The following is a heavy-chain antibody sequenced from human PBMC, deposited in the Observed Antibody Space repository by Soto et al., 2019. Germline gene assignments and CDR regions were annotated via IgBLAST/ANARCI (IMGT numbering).Heavy chain of an antibody. V-gene: IGHV4-4*02. D-gene: IGHD6-19*01. CDR1: GGSVTTTKW. CDR2: IYHSGRT. J-gene: IGHJ5*02. Sequence: XTLSLTGAVSGGSVTTTKWGNWVLQPPGKGLEWIGEIYHSGRTKFNPSLKSRVTISIDQSKKQVSLKLSSVTAACTDVYYCARRAVAGTSWFDPWGQGTQGTVSS. CDR3: ARRAVAGTSWFDP.